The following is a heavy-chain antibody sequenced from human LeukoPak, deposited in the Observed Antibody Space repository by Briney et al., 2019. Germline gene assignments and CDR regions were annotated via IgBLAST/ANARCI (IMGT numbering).Heavy chain of an antibody. J-gene: IGHJ4*02. V-gene: IGHV1-69*13. CDR3: AIQSDQQKSSLMTTFDN. CDR1: GRTFSTYA. Sequence: ASVNVSCKASGRTFSTYAFSWVRQAPGQGLEWVGGIIPILGSAKYAQRFQDRVTITADDSTPTAYMEVSSLRSEDTAMYYCAIQSDQQKSSLMTTFDNWGQGTLVTVSS. D-gene: IGHD4-11*01. CDR2: IIPILGSA.